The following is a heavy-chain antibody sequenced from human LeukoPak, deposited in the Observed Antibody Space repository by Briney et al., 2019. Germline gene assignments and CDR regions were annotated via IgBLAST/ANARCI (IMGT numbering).Heavy chain of an antibody. CDR3: AKASWVSSTDAVR. CDR2: ISGSGGST. Sequence: GGSLRLSCAASGFTFSSYAMSWVRQAPGKGLEWVSAISGSGGSTYYTDSVKGRFTISRDNSKNTLYLQMNSLRAEDTAIYYCAKASWVSSTDAVRWGQGTLVTVSS. V-gene: IGHV3-23*01. CDR1: GFTFSSYA. J-gene: IGHJ4*02. D-gene: IGHD3-16*01.